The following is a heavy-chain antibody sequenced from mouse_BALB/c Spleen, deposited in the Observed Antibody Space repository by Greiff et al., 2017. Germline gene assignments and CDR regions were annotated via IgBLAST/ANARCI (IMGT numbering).Heavy chain of an antibody. Sequence: EVKLMESGGGLVKPGGSLTLSCAASGFTFSSYAMSWVRQTPEKRLEWVASISSGGSTYYPDSVKGRFTISRDNARNILYLQMSSLRSEDTAMYYCARDCYGSSYGAMDYWGQGTSVTVSS. V-gene: IGHV5-6-5*01. D-gene: IGHD1-1*01. CDR3: ARDCYGSSYGAMDY. CDR2: ISSGGST. CDR1: GFTFSSYA. J-gene: IGHJ4*01.